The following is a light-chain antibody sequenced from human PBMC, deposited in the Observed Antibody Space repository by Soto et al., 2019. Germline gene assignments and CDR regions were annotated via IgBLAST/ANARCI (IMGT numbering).Light chain of an antibody. CDR1: SSDVGGYNY. CDR2: DVS. J-gene: IGLJ2*01. CDR3: CSYAASYPYVV. Sequence: QSALTQPRSVSGSPGQSVTISCTGTSSDVGGYNYVSWYQQHPGKAPKLMIYDVSKRPSGVPDRFSGSKSGNTASLTISGLQAEDEGDYYCCSYAASYPYVVFGGGPKVTVL. V-gene: IGLV2-11*01.